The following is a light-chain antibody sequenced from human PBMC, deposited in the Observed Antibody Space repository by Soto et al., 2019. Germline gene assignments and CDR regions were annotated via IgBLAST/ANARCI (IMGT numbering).Light chain of an antibody. V-gene: IGLV6-57*02. CDR1: GGSIATNY. CDR3: QSHDSTNVV. Sequence: NFMLTQPHSVSESPGKTVTISCTGSGGSIATNYVQWHQQRPGSAPTTVIYEDDKRPSGVPDRFSGSIDRSSNYASLIISGLKTEDEADYYCQSHDSTNVVFGRGTKLTVL. J-gene: IGLJ2*01. CDR2: EDD.